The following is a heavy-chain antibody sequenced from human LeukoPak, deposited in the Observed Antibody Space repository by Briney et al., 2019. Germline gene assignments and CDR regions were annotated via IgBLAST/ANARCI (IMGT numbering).Heavy chain of an antibody. CDR2: IKQDGSET. CDR3: ARVRYYYESSGYYFDY. CDR1: GFTFSSYW. D-gene: IGHD3-22*01. Sequence: GGSLRLSCAASGFTFSSYWMSWVRQAPGKGLVWVSNIKQDGSETYYVDSVKGRFTISRDNAKNALYLQMNSLRAEDTAVYYCARVRYYYESSGYYFDYWGQGTLVTVSS. V-gene: IGHV3-7*01. J-gene: IGHJ4*02.